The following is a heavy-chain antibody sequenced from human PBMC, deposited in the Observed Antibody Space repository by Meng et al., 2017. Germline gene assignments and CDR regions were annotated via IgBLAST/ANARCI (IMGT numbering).Heavy chain of an antibody. J-gene: IGHJ4*02. Sequence: QVQLVQVGAEVKKPGPSVKVSVKASGYNFTSYARPWVRQAPGQRLEWMGWINAGNGNTKYSQKFQGRVTITRDTSASTAYMELSSLRSEDTAVYYCARDLGAGVVTAINYWGQGTLVTVSS. V-gene: IGHV1-3*01. D-gene: IGHD2-21*02. CDR2: INAGNGNT. CDR3: ARDLGAGVVTAINY. CDR1: GYNFTSYA.